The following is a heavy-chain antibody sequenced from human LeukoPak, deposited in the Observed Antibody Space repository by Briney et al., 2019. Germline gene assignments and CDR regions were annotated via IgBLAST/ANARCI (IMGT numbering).Heavy chain of an antibody. D-gene: IGHD3-10*01. V-gene: IGHV1-69*13. CDR1: GGTFGSYA. CDR3: ARADGRMDGSGSYYNRYYYYGMDV. CDR2: IIPIFGTA. J-gene: IGHJ6*04. Sequence: ASVKVSCKASGGTFGSYAISWVRQAPGQGLEWMGGIIPIFGTANYAQKFQGRVTITADESTSTAYMELSSLRSEDTAVYYCARADGRMDGSGSYYNRYYYYGMDVWGKGTTVTVSS.